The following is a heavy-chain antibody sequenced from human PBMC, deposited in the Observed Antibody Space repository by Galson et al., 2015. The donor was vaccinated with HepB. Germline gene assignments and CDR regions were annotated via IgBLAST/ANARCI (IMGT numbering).Heavy chain of an antibody. Sequence: SGAEVKKPGESLKISCKGSGYSFTNYWIGWVRQMSGKGLEWMGIIYPGDSDTRYSPSFEGQVTISADKSTNTAYLQWSSLKASDTAMYYCARRFKGYCSGGSCYSNFDYWGQGTLVTVSS. CDR1: GYSFTNYW. D-gene: IGHD2-15*01. V-gene: IGHV5-51*01. CDR3: ARRFKGYCSGGSCYSNFDY. J-gene: IGHJ4*02. CDR2: IYPGDSDT.